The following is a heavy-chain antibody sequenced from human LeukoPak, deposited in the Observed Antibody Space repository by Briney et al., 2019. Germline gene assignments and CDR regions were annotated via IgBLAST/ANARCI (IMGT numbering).Heavy chain of an antibody. Sequence: PGGSLRLSCAASEFTFSSYAMSWVRQAPGKGLEWVSAISGSGGSTYYADSVKGRFTISRDNSKNTLYLQMNSLRAEDTAVYYCAKATCSGATCARFDYWGQGTLVTVSS. CDR1: EFTFSSYA. CDR3: AKATCSGATCARFDY. V-gene: IGHV3-23*01. J-gene: IGHJ4*02. CDR2: ISGSGGST. D-gene: IGHD2-15*01.